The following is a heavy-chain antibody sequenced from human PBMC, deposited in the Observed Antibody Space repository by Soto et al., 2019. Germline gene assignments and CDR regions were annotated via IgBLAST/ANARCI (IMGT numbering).Heavy chain of an antibody. CDR1: GYTFGSYG. Sequence: QVQLVQSGAEVKKPGASVKVSCKASGYTFGSYGMTWVRQAPGQGREWMGWISAYNGNTDYAQKFQGRVTLTTDTSTDTAYMELRSLRSDDTAVYYCARDRVVVPGWFDPWAREPWSPSPQ. J-gene: IGHJ5*02. CDR2: ISAYNGNT. CDR3: ARDRVVVPGWFDP. V-gene: IGHV1-18*01. D-gene: IGHD3-3*01.